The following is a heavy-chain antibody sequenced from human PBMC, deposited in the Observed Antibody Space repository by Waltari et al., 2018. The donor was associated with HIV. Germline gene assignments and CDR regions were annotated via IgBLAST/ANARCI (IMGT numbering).Heavy chain of an antibody. Sequence: QVQLVQSGAEVKKPGASVKVSCKASGYTFTSYDINWVRQATGQGLEWMGWMNPNSGNTGYAQKFQGRVTMTRNTSISTAYMELSSLRSEDTAVYYCARPQGDDYGDYHYYYGMDVWGQGTTVTVSS. J-gene: IGHJ6*02. D-gene: IGHD4-17*01. CDR1: GYTFTSYD. CDR2: MNPNSGNT. CDR3: ARPQGDDYGDYHYYYGMDV. V-gene: IGHV1-8*01.